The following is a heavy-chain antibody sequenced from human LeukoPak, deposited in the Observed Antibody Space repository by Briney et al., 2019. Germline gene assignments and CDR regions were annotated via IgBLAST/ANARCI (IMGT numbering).Heavy chain of an antibody. CDR3: ARRASRYYGSGSSFDY. CDR1: GGSFSGYY. V-gene: IGHV4-34*01. D-gene: IGHD3-10*01. CDR2: INHSGST. J-gene: IGHJ4*02. Sequence: SETLSLTCAVYGGSFSGYYWSWIRQPPGKGLEWIGEINHSGSTNYNPSLKSRVTISVDTSKNQFSLKLSSVTAADTAVYYCARRASRYYGSGSSFDYWGQGTLVTVSS.